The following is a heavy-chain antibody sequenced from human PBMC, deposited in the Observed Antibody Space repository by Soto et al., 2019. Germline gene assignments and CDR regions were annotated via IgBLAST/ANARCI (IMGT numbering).Heavy chain of an antibody. J-gene: IGHJ3*02. CDR1: GYSFTSFG. CDR2: ISTYNGKT. CDR3: ARDVRVAANMDASEI. V-gene: IGHV1-18*01. Sequence: QVQLVQSGAEVMKPGASLKVSCKASGYSFTSFGISWLRRAPGQGPEWMAWISTYNGKTNYAQKLQGRVTLTTDTSTSTANMELRSLTSDDTAVYYCARDVRVAANMDASEIWGQGTMVTVSS. D-gene: IGHD1-26*01.